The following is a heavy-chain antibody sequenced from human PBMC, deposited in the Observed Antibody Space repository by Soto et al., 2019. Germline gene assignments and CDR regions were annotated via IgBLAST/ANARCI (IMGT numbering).Heavy chain of an antibody. CDR3: ARGGYYDSSGYYSRSCYFDY. V-gene: IGHV4-31*03. J-gene: IGHJ4*02. D-gene: IGHD3-22*01. CDR1: GGSISSGGYY. Sequence: SETLSLTCTVSGGSISSGGYYWSWIRQHPGKGLEWIGYIYYSGSTYYNPSLKSRVTISVDTSKNQFSLKLSSVTAADTAVYYCARGGYYDSSGYYSRSCYFDYWGQGTLVTVSS. CDR2: IYYSGST.